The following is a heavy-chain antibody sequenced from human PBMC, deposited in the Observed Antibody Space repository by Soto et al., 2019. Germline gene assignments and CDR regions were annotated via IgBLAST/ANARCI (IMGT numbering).Heavy chain of an antibody. D-gene: IGHD3-3*01. CDR1: GFTFSGYG. J-gene: IGHJ3*02. CDR3: AKNSRYPAYDLNI. V-gene: IGHV3-30*18. CDR2: ISYDGSDK. Sequence: VQLVESGGGVVQPGRSLRLSCSASGFTFSGYGMHWVRQAPGKGLDWVGRISYDGSDKYYADSVKGRFTITRDNPTSTLYLQMNTLRAEDTAVYYCAKNSRYPAYDLNIGGHGTMVPVSS.